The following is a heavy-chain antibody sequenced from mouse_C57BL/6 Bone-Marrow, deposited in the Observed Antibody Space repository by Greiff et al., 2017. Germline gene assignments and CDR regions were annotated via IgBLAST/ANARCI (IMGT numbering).Heavy chain of an antibody. CDR1: GYTFTDYY. Sequence: EVQLQQSGPELVKPGASVKISCKASGYTFTDYYMNWVKQSHGKSLEWIGDINPNNGGTSYNQKLKGKATLTVDKSSSTAYMVLRSLTSEYSAVYYCARDYYGSSWYFDYWGQGTILTVSS. CDR3: ARDYYGSSWYFDY. V-gene: IGHV1-26*01. CDR2: INPNNGGT. J-gene: IGHJ2*01. D-gene: IGHD1-1*01.